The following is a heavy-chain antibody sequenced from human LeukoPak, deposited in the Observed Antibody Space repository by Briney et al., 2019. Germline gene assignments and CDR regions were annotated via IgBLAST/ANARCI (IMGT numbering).Heavy chain of an antibody. CDR1: GFTFSSYA. Sequence: GGSLRLSCAASGFTFSSYAMHWVRQAPGKGLEWVAVISYDGSNKYYADSVKGRFIISRDNSKNTLYLQMNSQRAEDTGVNDRAKRRAYFGPGRRFDYWGQGTPVTVSS. J-gene: IGHJ4*02. CDR3: AKRRAYFGPGRRFDY. D-gene: IGHD3-10*01. V-gene: IGHV3-30*04. CDR2: ISYDGSNK.